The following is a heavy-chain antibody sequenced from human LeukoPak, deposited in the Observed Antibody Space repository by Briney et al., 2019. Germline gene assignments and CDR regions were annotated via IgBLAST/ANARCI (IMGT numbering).Heavy chain of an antibody. CDR3: ARHDMDVAGAGLDYFDY. CDR1: GGSISRYY. CDR2: IYYSGST. V-gene: IGHV4-59*08. J-gene: IGHJ4*02. D-gene: IGHD1-26*01. Sequence: SETLSLTCTVSGGSISRYYWSWLRQPPGKGLEWIGCIYYSGSTNYNPSLKSRVTISVDTSKNQFSLKLSSVTAADTAVYYCARHDMDVAGAGLDYFDYWGEGTLVTVSS.